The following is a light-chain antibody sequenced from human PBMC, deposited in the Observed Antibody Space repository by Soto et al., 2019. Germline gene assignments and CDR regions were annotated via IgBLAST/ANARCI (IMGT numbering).Light chain of an antibody. CDR3: LQSTHLPPT. V-gene: IGKV2D-29*02. CDR1: QSPVYSDGNTY. Sequence: DVVMTQSPLSLPVTLGQPASISCRSSQSPVYSDGNTYLSWYLQKPGQSQHLLIYEVYNRFSGVPDRFSGGGSGTDYTLKIRRVEAEDVGIYYCLQSTHLPPTFGQGTRLDIK. CDR2: EVY. J-gene: IGKJ5*01.